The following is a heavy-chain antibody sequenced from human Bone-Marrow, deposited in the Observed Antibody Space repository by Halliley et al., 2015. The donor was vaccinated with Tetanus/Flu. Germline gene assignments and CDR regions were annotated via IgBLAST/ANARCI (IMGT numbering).Heavy chain of an antibody. CDR2: VYYRGNI. Sequence: KGLEWIGYVYYRGNINYTPSPKSRVTITADTSKNQFSLNLNSVAAADTAIYYCARRRGSWFDPWGQGTLVTVSS. J-gene: IGHJ5*01. CDR3: ARRRGSWFDP. V-gene: IGHV4-59*08.